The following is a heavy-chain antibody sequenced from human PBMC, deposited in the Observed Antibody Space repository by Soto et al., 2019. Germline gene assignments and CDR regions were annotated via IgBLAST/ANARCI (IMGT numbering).Heavy chain of an antibody. V-gene: IGHV1-69*02. CDR3: AQMWFGELWHGMDV. CDR2: IIPSLDVA. D-gene: IGHD3-10*01. CDR1: GGDFNSYT. J-gene: IGHJ6*02. Sequence: QLVQSGTEVKKPGSTVKVSCKTSGGDFNSYTISWARQAPGQGPEWLGTIIPSLDVAKTAQKFQGRVTITADKSTTPVYLELRRLRSDDTAVYYCAQMWFGELWHGMDVWGQGTTVSVSS.